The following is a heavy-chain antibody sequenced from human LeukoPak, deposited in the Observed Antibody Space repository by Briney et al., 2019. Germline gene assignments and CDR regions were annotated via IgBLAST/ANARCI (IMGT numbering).Heavy chain of an antibody. D-gene: IGHD2-15*01. CDR3: AKAAVGVAAINY. V-gene: IGHV3-23*01. J-gene: IGHJ4*02. Sequence: PGGSLRLSCAASGFTFSSSAMSWVRQAPGKGLEWVSAISTGGSTYYADSVKGRFTISRDNSKNTLHLQMNTLKAEDSALYYCAKAAVGVAAINYWGQGTLVTVSS. CDR2: ISTGGST. CDR1: GFTFSSSA.